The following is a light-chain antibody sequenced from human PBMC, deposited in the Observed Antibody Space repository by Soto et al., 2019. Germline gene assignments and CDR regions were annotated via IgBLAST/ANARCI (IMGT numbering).Light chain of an antibody. CDR1: QSLLYSSNNKNS. CDR3: QQYYTTPIT. CDR2: WAS. Sequence: DIVMTQSPDSLAVSLGERATINCKSSQSLLYSSNNKNSLAWYQQKPGQAPKLLIYWASTRESGVPDRFSGSGSGTDFTLTISSLQAEDVAVYYCQQYYTTPITFGQGTRLEMK. J-gene: IGKJ5*01. V-gene: IGKV4-1*01.